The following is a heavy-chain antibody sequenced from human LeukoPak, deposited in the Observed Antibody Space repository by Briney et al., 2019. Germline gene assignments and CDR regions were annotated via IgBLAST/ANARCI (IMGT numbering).Heavy chain of an antibody. CDR3: AKDFSFYGDYVSAFHI. CDR1: GFTFSEYA. CDR2: IGWNSGTI. D-gene: IGHD4-17*01. Sequence: PGRSLRLSCAASGFTFSEYAMHWVRQAPGKGLEWVSGIGWNSGTIVYADSVKGRFTISRDNAKNSLFLQMNSLRDEDTALYYCAKDFSFYGDYVSAFHIWGQGTMVTVSS. V-gene: IGHV3-9*01. J-gene: IGHJ3*02.